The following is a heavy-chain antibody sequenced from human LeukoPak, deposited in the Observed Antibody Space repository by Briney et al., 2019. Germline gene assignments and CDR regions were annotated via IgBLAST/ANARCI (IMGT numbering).Heavy chain of an antibody. Sequence: GGSLRLSCAASGFTFSSYGMRWVRQAPGKGLEWVAFIQYDGSNKYYADSVKGRFTISRDNSKNTLYLQMNSLRAEDTAVYYCAKSQLWAFDIWGQGTMVTVSS. D-gene: IGHD5-18*01. V-gene: IGHV3-30*02. CDR3: AKSQLWAFDI. CDR1: GFTFSSYG. J-gene: IGHJ3*02. CDR2: IQYDGSNK.